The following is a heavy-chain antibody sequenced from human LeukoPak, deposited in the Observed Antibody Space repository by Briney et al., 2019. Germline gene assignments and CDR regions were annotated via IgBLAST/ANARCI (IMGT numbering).Heavy chain of an antibody. CDR2: IYYSGSP. J-gene: IGHJ4*02. Sequence: SETLSLTCTVSGGSISSSSYYWGWIRQPPGKGLEWIGSIYYSGSPYYNPSLKSRVTISVDTSKNQFSLKLSSVTAADTAVYYCARHGGYSYGYWPDYWGQGTLVTVSS. V-gene: IGHV4-39*01. CDR3: ARHGGYSYGYWPDY. D-gene: IGHD5-18*01. CDR1: GGSISSSSYY.